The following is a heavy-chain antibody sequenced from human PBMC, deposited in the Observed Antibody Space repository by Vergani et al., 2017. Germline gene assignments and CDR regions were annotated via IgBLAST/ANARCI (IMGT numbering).Heavy chain of an antibody. CDR3: TKAGQYDSDNFHDS. Sequence: VQVVESGGGLVQPGGSLRLSCAASGFIFSDHYMDWVRQAPGKGLEWVAFIRYDGTKRFYGDSVKGRFTISRDNSQTTVFLQMNSLRADDSAVYYCTKAGQYDSDNFHDSWGQGALVTVAS. D-gene: IGHD3-22*01. J-gene: IGHJ1*01. V-gene: IGHV3-30*02. CDR2: IRYDGTKR. CDR1: GFIFSDHY.